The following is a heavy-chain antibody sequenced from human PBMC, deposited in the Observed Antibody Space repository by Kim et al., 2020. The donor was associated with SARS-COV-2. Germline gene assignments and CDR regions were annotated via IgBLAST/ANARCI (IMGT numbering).Heavy chain of an antibody. Sequence: SVKGRFTISRDNSKNTLYLQMNSLRAEDTAVYYCAKDRYCSSTSCYIFDYWGQGTLVTVSS. CDR3: AKDRYCSSTSCYIFDY. J-gene: IGHJ4*02. V-gene: IGHV3-23*01. D-gene: IGHD2-2*02.